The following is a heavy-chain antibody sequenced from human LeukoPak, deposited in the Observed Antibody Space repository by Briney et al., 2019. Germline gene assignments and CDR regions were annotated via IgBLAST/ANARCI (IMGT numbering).Heavy chain of an antibody. D-gene: IGHD4-11*01. Sequence: GGSLRLSCAASGFTFSSYWMHWVRQAPGKGLVWVSRINRDGGTTTYADSVKGRFTISRDNAKNTLYLQMNSPRAEDTAVYYCARGPGDYSKTFDYWGQGTLVTVSS. CDR1: GFTFSSYW. V-gene: IGHV3-74*01. CDR2: INRDGGTT. J-gene: IGHJ4*02. CDR3: ARGPGDYSKTFDY.